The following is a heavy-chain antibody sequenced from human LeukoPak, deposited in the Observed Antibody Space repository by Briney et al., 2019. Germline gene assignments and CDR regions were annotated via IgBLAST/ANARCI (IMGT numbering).Heavy chain of an antibody. J-gene: IGHJ6*02. CDR1: GFTFSSYS. CDR2: ISSGDSYI. Sequence: PGGSLRLSCAASGFTFSSYSLNWVRQAPGKGLEWVSSISSGDSYIYYADSVKGQFTISRDNAKSSLYLQMNSLRAEDTAVYYCARESYSTIFGVVNYYGMDVWGQGTTVTVSS. CDR3: ARESYSTIFGVVNYYGMDV. V-gene: IGHV3-21*01. D-gene: IGHD3-3*01.